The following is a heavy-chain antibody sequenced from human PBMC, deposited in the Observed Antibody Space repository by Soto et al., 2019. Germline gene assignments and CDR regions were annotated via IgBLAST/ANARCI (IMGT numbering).Heavy chain of an antibody. J-gene: IGHJ5*02. Sequence: SETLSLTCTVSGGSISSYYWSWIRQPPGKGLEWIGYIYYSGSTNYNPPLKSRVTISVDTSKNQFSLKLSSVTAADTAVYYCARAGRVSSSPGYWFDPWGQGTLVTVSS. CDR2: IYYSGST. CDR3: ARAGRVSSSPGYWFDP. V-gene: IGHV4-59*01. CDR1: GGSISSYY. D-gene: IGHD6-13*01.